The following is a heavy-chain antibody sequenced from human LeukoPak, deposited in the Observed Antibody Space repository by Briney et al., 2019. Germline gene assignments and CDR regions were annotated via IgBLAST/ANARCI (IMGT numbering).Heavy chain of an antibody. D-gene: IGHD3-3*01. CDR3: ARGVTIFGVVTPRYYYYMDV. Sequence: SETLSLTCTVSGGSISSYYWSWIRQPPGKGLEWIGYIYYSGSTNYNPSLKSRVTISVDTSKNQFSLKLSSVTAADTAVYYCARGVTIFGVVTPRYYYYMDVSGKGTTVTVSS. CDR2: IYYSGST. V-gene: IGHV4-59*01. J-gene: IGHJ6*03. CDR1: GGSISSYY.